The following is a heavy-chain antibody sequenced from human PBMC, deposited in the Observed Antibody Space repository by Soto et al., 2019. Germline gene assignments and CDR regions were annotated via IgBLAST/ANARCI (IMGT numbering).Heavy chain of an antibody. CDR2: IYYSGST. Sequence: SETLSLTCSVSGGSISSYYWSWIRQPPGKGLEWIGYIYYSGSTNYNPSLKSRVTISVDTSKNQFSLKLSSVTAADTAVYYCARVAARRPSYYYYYMDVWGKGTTVTVSS. CDR1: GGSISSYY. D-gene: IGHD6-6*01. J-gene: IGHJ6*03. V-gene: IGHV4-59*08. CDR3: ARVAARRPSYYYYYMDV.